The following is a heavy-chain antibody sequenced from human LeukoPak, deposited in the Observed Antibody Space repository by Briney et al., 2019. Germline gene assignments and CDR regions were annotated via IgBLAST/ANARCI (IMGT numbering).Heavy chain of an antibody. CDR1: GFTFSSYA. D-gene: IGHD6-19*01. V-gene: IGHV3-30*04. CDR2: ISYDGSNK. Sequence: QPGGSLRLSCAASGFTFSSYAMHWVRQAPGKGLEWVAVISYDGSNKYYADSVKGRFTISRDNSKNTLYLQMNSLRAEDTAVYYCAKGPEWLVLNWFDPWGQGTLVTVSS. CDR3: AKGPEWLVLNWFDP. J-gene: IGHJ5*02.